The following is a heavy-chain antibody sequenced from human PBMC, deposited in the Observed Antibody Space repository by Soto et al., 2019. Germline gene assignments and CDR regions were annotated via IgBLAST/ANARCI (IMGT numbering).Heavy chain of an antibody. V-gene: IGHV1-58*02. CDR2: IVVGSGNT. J-gene: IGHJ6*03. CDR3: AADQQVAYYDFWSGYYSMDV. Sequence: ASVKVSCKASGFTFTSSAMQWVRQARGQRLEWIGWIVVGSGNTNYAQKFQERVTITRDMSTSTAYMELSSLRSEDTAVYYCAADQQVAYYDFWSGYYSMDVWGKGTTVTVSS. D-gene: IGHD3-3*01. CDR1: GFTFTSSA.